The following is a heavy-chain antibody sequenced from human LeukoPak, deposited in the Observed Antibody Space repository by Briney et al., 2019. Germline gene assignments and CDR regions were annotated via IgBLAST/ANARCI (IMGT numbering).Heavy chain of an antibody. CDR1: GYTFTGYY. V-gene: IGHV1-2*02. CDR3: ARGPRWVSANTFDY. D-gene: IGHD2-8*01. CDR2: INPNSGGT. J-gene: IGHJ4*02. Sequence: ASVKVSCKASGYTFTGYYMHWVRQAPGQGLVWMGWINPNSGGTNYAQKFQGRVTMTRDTSISTAYMELSRLRSDDTAVYYCARGPRWVSANTFDYWGQGTLVTVSS.